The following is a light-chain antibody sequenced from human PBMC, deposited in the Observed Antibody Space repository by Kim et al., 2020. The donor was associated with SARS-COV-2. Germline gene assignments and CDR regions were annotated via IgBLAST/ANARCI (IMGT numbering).Light chain of an antibody. CDR2: KAA. CDR3: QQYNSYPIT. V-gene: IGKV1-5*03. J-gene: IGKJ5*01. Sequence: ASVGDRVTITCRASQSISSWLAWYQQKPGKAPKLLIYKAASLESGVPSRFSGSGSGTEFTLTISSLQPDDFATYYCQQYNSYPITFGQGTRLEIK. CDR1: QSISSW.